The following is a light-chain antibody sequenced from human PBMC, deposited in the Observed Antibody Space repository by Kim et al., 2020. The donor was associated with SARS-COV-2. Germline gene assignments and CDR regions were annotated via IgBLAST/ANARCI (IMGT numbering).Light chain of an antibody. CDR1: QSVSSY. CDR2: DAS. Sequence: EIVLTQSPATLSLSPGERATLSCRASQSVSSYLAWYQQKPGQAPRLLIYDASNRATGIPARFSGSGPGTDFTLTISSLEPEDFAVYYCQQRSSWPPVTFGPGTKVDIK. V-gene: IGKV3-11*01. J-gene: IGKJ3*01. CDR3: QQRSSWPPVT.